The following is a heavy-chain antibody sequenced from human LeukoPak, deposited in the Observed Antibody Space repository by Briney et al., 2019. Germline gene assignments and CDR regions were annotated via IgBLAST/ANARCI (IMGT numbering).Heavy chain of an antibody. CDR2: IYYSGST. V-gene: IGHV4-39*01. CDR1: GGSISSSSYY. D-gene: IGHD3-9*01. CDR3: ARHRAPLRYFDWFFDY. J-gene: IGHJ4*02. Sequence: PSETLSLTCTVSGGSISSSSYYWGWIRQPPGKGLEWIGSIYYSGSTYYNPSLKSRVTISVDTPKNQFSLKLSSVTAADTAVYYCARHRAPLRYFDWFFDYWGQGTLVTVSS.